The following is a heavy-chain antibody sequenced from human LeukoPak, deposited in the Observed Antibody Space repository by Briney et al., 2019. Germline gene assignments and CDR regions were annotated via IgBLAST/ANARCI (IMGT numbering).Heavy chain of an antibody. CDR2: INSDGSST. D-gene: IGHD1-26*01. J-gene: IGHJ4*02. CDR1: GFTFSSYG. Sequence: GGSLRLSCAASGFTFSSYGMHWVRQAPGKGLEWVSRINSDGSSTSYADSVKGRFTISRDNSKNTLYLQMNSLRAEDTAVYYCAKDDQWEPNFAGWGQGTLVTVSS. CDR3: AKDDQWEPNFAG. V-gene: IGHV3-NL1*01.